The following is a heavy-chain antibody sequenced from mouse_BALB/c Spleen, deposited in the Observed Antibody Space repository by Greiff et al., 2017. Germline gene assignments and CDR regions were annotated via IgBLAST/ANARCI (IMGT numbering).Heavy chain of an antibody. J-gene: IGHJ2*01. CDR3: ARQGAGTYYFDY. CDR2: ISNGGGST. Sequence: EVNVVESGGGLAQPGGSLKLSCAASGFTFSSYTMSWVRQTPEKRLEWVAYISNGGGSTYYPDTVKGRFTISRDNAKNTLYLQMSSLKSEDTAMYYCARQGAGTYYFDYWGQGTTLTVSS. V-gene: IGHV5-12-2*01. CDR1: GFTFSSYT. D-gene: IGHD4-1*01.